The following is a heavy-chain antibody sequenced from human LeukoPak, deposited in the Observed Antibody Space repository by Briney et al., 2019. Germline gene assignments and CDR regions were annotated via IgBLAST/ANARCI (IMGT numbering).Heavy chain of an antibody. V-gene: IGHV5-51*01. CDR1: GSSFTSYW. D-gene: IGHD3-10*01. CDR2: IYPGDSDT. J-gene: IGHJ4*02. CDR3: ARQYGSGSYYNPAGFDY. Sequence: GASLKISCKGSGSSFTSYWIGWVRPMPGKGLEWMGIIYPGDSDTRNSPSFQGQVTISADKSISTAYLQWSSLKASDTAMYYCARQYGSGSYYNPAGFDYWGQGTLVTVSS.